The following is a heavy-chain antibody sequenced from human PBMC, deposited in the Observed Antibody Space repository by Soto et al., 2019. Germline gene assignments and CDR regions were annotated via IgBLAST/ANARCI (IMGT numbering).Heavy chain of an antibody. CDR1: GGSFSGYY. D-gene: IGHD1-26*01. CDR3: ARGDRWSISGRQYFDL. Sequence: QVQLQQWGAGLLKPSETLSLTCAVYGGSFSGYYWSWIRQPPGKGLEWIGEINHSGSTNYNPSLKSRFTISVDTSNNQFSLKLSSVTAADTAVYYCARGDRWSISGRQYFDLWGRGTLVTVSS. J-gene: IGHJ2*01. CDR2: INHSGST. V-gene: IGHV4-34*01.